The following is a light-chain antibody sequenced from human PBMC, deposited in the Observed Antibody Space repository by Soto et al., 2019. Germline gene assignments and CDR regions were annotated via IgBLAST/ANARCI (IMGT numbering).Light chain of an antibody. J-gene: IGKJ5*01. Sequence: DIALTQSPDSLALSLGERATMNCKSSQSVLYSSYNKSYLAWYQVKPGRPPKLLFSWASTRESGVPDRFSGSGSGTDFTLTISSRQAEDVAVYYCQQYYSTLITFGQGTRLEIK. CDR1: QSVLYSSYNKSY. V-gene: IGKV4-1*01. CDR3: QQYYSTLIT. CDR2: WAS.